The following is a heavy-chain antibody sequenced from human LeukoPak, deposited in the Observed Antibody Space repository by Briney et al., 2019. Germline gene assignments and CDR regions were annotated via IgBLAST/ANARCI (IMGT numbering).Heavy chain of an antibody. D-gene: IGHD2-21*02. CDR2: INPSGST. V-gene: IGHV4-34*01. J-gene: IGHJ4*02. Sequence: SETLSLTCTVFGGSFSGYYWSWIRQPPDKGLEWIGEINPSGSTNYNPSLKTRVTISTDTSKNHFSLNLNSATAADTGVYYCVRGSRVYCGGDCYYYWGQGTLVTVST. CDR3: VRGSRVYCGGDCYYY. CDR1: GGSFSGYY.